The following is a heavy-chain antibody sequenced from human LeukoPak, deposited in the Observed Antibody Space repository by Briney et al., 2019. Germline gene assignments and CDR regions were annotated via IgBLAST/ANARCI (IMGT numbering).Heavy chain of an antibody. Sequence: SVKVSCKASGGTFSSYAISWLRQAPGQGLEWMGRIIPIFGTANYAQKFQGRVTITTDESTSTAYMELSSLRSEDTAVYYCAKETQLLFFWFDPWGQGTLVTVSS. CDR2: IIPIFGTA. CDR3: AKETQLLFFWFDP. V-gene: IGHV1-69*05. CDR1: GGTFSSYA. J-gene: IGHJ5*02. D-gene: IGHD2-2*01.